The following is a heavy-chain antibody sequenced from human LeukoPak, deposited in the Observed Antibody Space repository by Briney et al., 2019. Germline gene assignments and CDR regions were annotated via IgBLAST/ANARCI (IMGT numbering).Heavy chain of an antibody. Sequence: ASVKVSCKASGYTFTGYYMHWVRQAPGQGLEWMGWINPNSGGTNYAQKFQGRVTMTRDTSISTAYMELSRLRSDDTAVYYCAREGWAPPRGGVRGRSNYYYYYYMDVWGKGTTVTVSS. D-gene: IGHD3-10*01. CDR3: AREGWAPPRGGVRGRSNYYYYYYMDV. CDR2: INPNSGGT. CDR1: GYTFTGYY. V-gene: IGHV1-2*02. J-gene: IGHJ6*03.